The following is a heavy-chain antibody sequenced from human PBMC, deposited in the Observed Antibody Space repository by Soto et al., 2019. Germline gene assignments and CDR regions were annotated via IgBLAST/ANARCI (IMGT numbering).Heavy chain of an antibody. CDR3: ARDRGYSGYDYVGFPTTNAYGMDV. CDR1: GFTFSSYS. V-gene: IGHV3-48*02. D-gene: IGHD5-12*01. J-gene: IGHJ6*02. CDR2: ISSSSSTI. Sequence: GGSLRLSCAASGFTFSSYSMNWVRLVPGKGLEWVSYISSSSSTIYYADSVKGRFTISRDNAKNSLYLQMNSLRDEDTAVYYCARDRGYSGYDYVGFPTTNAYGMDVWGQGTTVTVSS.